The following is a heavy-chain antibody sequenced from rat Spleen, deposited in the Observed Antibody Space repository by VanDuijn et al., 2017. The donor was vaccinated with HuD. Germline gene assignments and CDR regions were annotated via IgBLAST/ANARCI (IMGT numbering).Heavy chain of an antibody. Sequence: EVQLVESGGGLVQPGRSLKLSCAASGFTFSNYDMAWVRQAPTKGLEWVASISPSGGSTYYRDSVKGRFTVSRDNAKSTLYLQMDSLRSEDTATYYCARPAGTVVPNWFVYWGQGTLVTVSS. CDR1: GFTFSNYD. D-gene: IGHD1-1*01. V-gene: IGHV5-25*01. CDR3: ARPAGTVVPNWFVY. CDR2: ISPSGGST. J-gene: IGHJ3*01.